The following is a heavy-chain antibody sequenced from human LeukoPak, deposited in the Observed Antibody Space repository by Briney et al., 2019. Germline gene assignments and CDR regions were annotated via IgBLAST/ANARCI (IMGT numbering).Heavy chain of an antibody. V-gene: IGHV4-59*08. CDR1: GGSISSYY. Sequence: PSETLSLTCTVSGGSISSYYWSWIRQPPGKGLEWIGYIYYSGSTNYNPSLKSRVTISVDTSKNQFSLKLSSMTAADTAVYYCARFRGGQHLEPFDYWGQGTLVTVSS. CDR3: ARFRGGQHLEPFDY. J-gene: IGHJ4*02. CDR2: IYYSGST. D-gene: IGHD6-13*01.